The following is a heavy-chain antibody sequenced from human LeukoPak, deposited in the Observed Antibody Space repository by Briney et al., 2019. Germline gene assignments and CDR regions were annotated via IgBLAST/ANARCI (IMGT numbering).Heavy chain of an antibody. CDR3: AREGTPYSSDY. D-gene: IGHD3-22*01. CDR2: ISSRGTTT. Sequence: GGSLRLSCLASGFTFRDYYMTWIRQAPGKVLEWISFISSRGTTTDYADSVKGRFTISRDNANSSLFLQMNSLRVEDTAVYYCAREGTPYSSDYWGQGTLITVSS. V-gene: IGHV3-11*04. CDR1: GFTFRDYY. J-gene: IGHJ4*02.